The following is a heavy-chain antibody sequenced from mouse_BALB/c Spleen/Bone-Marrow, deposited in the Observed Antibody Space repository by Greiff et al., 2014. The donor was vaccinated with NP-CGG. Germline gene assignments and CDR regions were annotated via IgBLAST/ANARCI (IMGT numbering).Heavy chain of an antibody. D-gene: IGHD2-3*01. CDR1: GFTFSDYY. Sequence: EVQLQQSGGGLVKPGGSLKLSCAASGFTFSDYYMYWVRQTPEKRLEWVATISDGGSYTYYPDSVKGRFTISKDNVKNNLYLQMSNLKSEDTAMYYCARGPHDDDMDYWGQGTSVTVSS. J-gene: IGHJ4*01. CDR2: ISDGGSYT. V-gene: IGHV5-4*02. CDR3: ARGPHDDDMDY.